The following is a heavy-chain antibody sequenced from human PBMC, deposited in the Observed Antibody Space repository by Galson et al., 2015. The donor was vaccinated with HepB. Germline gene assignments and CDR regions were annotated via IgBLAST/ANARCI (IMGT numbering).Heavy chain of an antibody. CDR2: IYHSGST. CDR3: ASRGGNSGYFQH. CDR1: GGSISSGGYS. V-gene: IGHV4-30-2*01. Sequence: LSLTCAVSGGSISSGGYSWSWIRQPPGKGLEWIGYIYHSGSTYYNPSLKSRVTISVDRSKNQFSLKLSSVTAADTAVYYCASRGGNSGYFQHWGQGTLVTVSS. J-gene: IGHJ1*01. D-gene: IGHD4-23*01.